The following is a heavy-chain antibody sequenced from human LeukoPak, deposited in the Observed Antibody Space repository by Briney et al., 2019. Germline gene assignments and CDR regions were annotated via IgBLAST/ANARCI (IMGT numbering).Heavy chain of an antibody. CDR3: ARHLYGGSYYGLYYFDY. V-gene: IGHV4-61*08. Sequence: SSETLSLTCTVSGGSISSGGYYWSWIRQHPGKGLEWIGYIYYSGSTNYNPSLKSRVTISVDTSKNQFSLKLSSVTAADTAVYYCARHLYGGSYYGLYYFDYWGQGTLVTVSS. D-gene: IGHD1-26*01. CDR2: IYYSGST. CDR1: GGSISSGGYY. J-gene: IGHJ4*02.